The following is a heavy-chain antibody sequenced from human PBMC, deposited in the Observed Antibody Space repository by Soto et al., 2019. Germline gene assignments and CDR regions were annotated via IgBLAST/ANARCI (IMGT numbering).Heavy chain of an antibody. V-gene: IGHV4-59*08. CDR3: ARRRYSYGPFDS. Sequence: QVQLQESGPRLVKPSETLSLTCTVSGGSISSYYWSWIRQPPGKGLECIGSIYYSGSTNYNPSLNSRATISVDTSKNQFSLRLSSVTAADTAVYYCARRRYSYGPFDSWGQGTLVTVSS. CDR2: IYYSGST. CDR1: GGSISSYY. J-gene: IGHJ4*02. D-gene: IGHD5-18*01.